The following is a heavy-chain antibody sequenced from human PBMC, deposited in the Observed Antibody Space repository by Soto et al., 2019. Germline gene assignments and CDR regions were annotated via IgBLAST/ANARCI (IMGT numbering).Heavy chain of an antibody. D-gene: IGHD6-13*01. Sequence: SGPTLVNPTHTLTLTCSFSGFSLTSIGVAVGWIRQPPGKALEWLALIYWNDDTRYSPSLKSRLSISKDTSKNQVVLTMTNMDPVDKATYYCAHTRRPYSSRLSDPWGQGTLVTVSS. CDR3: AHTRRPYSSRLSDP. V-gene: IGHV2-5*01. J-gene: IGHJ5*02. CDR2: IYWNDDT. CDR1: GFSLTSIGVA.